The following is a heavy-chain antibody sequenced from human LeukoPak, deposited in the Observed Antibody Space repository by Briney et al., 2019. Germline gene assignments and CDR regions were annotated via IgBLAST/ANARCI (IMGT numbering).Heavy chain of an antibody. D-gene: IGHD3-22*01. CDR3: AKIAPWYYYDSSGYYYFDY. CDR2: ISGSGGST. V-gene: IGHV3-23*01. Sequence: GGSLRLSYAASGFTFSSYAMSWVRQAPGKGLEWVSAISGSGGSTYYADSVKGRFTISRDNSKNTLYLQMNSLRAEDTAVYYCAKIAPWYYYDSSGYYYFDYWGQGTLVTVSS. J-gene: IGHJ4*02. CDR1: GFTFSSYA.